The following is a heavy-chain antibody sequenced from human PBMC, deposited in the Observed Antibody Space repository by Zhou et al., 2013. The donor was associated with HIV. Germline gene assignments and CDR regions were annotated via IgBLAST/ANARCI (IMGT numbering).Heavy chain of an antibody. CDR2: MFYGGNT. J-gene: IGHJ6*03. V-gene: IGHV4-59*11. CDR1: GGSISRQY. D-gene: IGHD4-4*01. CDR3: AKGVGDYSNYVYYYYMDV. Sequence: QVQLQESGPGLVKPTETLSLTCSVSGGSISRQYWSWIRLPPGKGLEWIGNMFYGGNTNINPSLRSRVTISVDTSKNQFSLKLRSVTAADTAVYYCAKGVGDYSNYVYYYYMDVWGKGTNGHRLL.